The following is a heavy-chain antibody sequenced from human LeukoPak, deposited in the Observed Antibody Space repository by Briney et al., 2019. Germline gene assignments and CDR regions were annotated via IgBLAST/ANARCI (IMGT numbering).Heavy chain of an antibody. CDR1: GFTVSSNY. CDR2: TYSGGFT. J-gene: IGHJ4*02. V-gene: IGHV3-66*01. CDR3: ARVAKQLYYFDY. D-gene: IGHD1-1*01. Sequence: PGGSLRLSCAASGFTVSSNYMSWVRQAPGKGLEWVSVTYSGGFTCCADSVKGRFTISRDNSKNTLYLQMNSLRAEDTAVYYCARVAKQLYYFDYWGQGTLVTVSS.